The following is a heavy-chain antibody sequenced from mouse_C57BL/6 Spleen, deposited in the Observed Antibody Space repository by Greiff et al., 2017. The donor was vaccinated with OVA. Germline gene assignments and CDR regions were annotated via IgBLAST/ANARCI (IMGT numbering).Heavy chain of an antibody. CDR1: GYPFTSYG. CDR3: ARSRGYEENYFDY. CDR2: IYPRSGNT. D-gene: IGHD2-2*01. J-gene: IGHJ2*01. V-gene: IGHV1-81*01. Sequence: VKLQQSGAELARPGASVKLSCKASGYPFTSYGISWVKQRTGQGLEWIGEIYPRSGNTYYNEKFKGKATLTADKSSSTAYMELRSLTSEDSAVYFCARSRGYEENYFDYWGQGTTLTVSS.